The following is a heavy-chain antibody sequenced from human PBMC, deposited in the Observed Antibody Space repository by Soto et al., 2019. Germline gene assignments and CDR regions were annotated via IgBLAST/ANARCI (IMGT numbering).Heavy chain of an antibody. CDR2: IIPILGIA. CDR1: GGTFSSYT. CDR3: AREPMDYDSSGYFDY. V-gene: IGHV1-69*04. Sequence: SVKVSCKASGGTFSSYTISWVRQAPGQGLEWMGRIIPILGIANYAQKFQGRVTITADKSTSTAYMELSSLRSEDTAVYYCAREPMDYDSSGYFDYWGQGTLVTVSS. J-gene: IGHJ4*02. D-gene: IGHD3-22*01.